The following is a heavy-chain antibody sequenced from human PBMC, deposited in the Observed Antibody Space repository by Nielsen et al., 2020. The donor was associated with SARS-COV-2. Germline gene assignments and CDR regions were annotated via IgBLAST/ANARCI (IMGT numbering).Heavy chain of an antibody. CDR3: ARGYSAYYYMDV. D-gene: IGHD2-21*01. J-gene: IGHJ6*03. CDR2: ISYDGTND. CDR1: GFTFSTFP. Sequence: GESLKISCAASGFTFSTFPMHWVRQAPGKGLEWLAIISYDGTNDHYADSVRGRFTISRDNSRNTLYLQMNSLRAEDTAVYYCARGYSAYYYMDVWGKGTTVTVSS. V-gene: IGHV3-30-3*01.